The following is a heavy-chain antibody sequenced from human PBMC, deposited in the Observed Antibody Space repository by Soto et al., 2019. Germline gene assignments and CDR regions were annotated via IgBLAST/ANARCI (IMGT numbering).Heavy chain of an antibody. CDR3: ARAGGAYYYYYYMDV. V-gene: IGHV4-59*08. Sequence: PSETLCLTYTVSGGSISSDYWSWIRQPPGKGLEWIGYIYYSGSTNYNPSLKSRVTISVDTSKNQFSLKLSSVTAADTAVYYCARAGGAYYYYYYMDVWGKGTTVTVSS. CDR2: IYYSGST. CDR1: GGSISSDY. J-gene: IGHJ6*03.